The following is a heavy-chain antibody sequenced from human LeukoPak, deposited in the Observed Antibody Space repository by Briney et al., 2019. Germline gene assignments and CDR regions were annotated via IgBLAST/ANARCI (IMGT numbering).Heavy chain of an antibody. D-gene: IGHD2-2*01. CDR1: GFTFSSYE. J-gene: IGHJ4*02. CDR3: ARVSRYANDY. V-gene: IGHV3-48*03. CDR2: ISSRGSAI. Sequence: GGSLRLSCAASGFTFSSYEMNWVRQAPGKGLEWVSYISSRGSAIYYADSVKGRFTISRDNTKNSLYLQMNSLRAEDTAVYYCARVSRYANDYWGQGTLVTVSS.